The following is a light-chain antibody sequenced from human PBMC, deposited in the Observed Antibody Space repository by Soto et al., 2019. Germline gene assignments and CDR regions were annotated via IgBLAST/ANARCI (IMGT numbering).Light chain of an antibody. CDR3: QQYNKWPPIT. J-gene: IGKJ5*01. V-gene: IGKV3-15*01. Sequence: EVVMTQSPATLSVSPGERDTLSCRASQSIAGNLAWYQQKPGQAPRLLIYDSVTRATGIPSRFSGSGSGTEFTLIISSLQSEDFAVYYCQQYNKWPPITFGQWTRLEMK. CDR1: QSIAGN. CDR2: DSV.